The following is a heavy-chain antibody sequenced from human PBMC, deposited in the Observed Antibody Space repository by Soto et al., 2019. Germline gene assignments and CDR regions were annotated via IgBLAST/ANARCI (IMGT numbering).Heavy chain of an antibody. J-gene: IGHJ4*02. V-gene: IGHV1-3*01. CDR1: GYTLTSYA. CDR3: ARDPYSSGWYAYFDY. Sequence: QVQLVQSGAEVKKPGASVKVSCKASGYTLTSYAMHWVRQAPGQRLEWMGWINAGNGNTKYSQKFQGRVTITRDLSASTADMELSSVRSEDTAVYYCARDPYSSGWYAYFDYWGQGTLVTVSS. D-gene: IGHD6-19*01. CDR2: INAGNGNT.